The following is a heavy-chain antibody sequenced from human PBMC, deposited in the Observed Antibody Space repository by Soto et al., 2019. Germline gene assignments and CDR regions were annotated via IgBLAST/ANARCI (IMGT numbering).Heavy chain of an antibody. CDR2: INPNSGGT. D-gene: IGHD2-2*01. CDR3: AKDPNIVVVPAATGGMDV. J-gene: IGHJ6*02. V-gene: IGHV1-2*02. Sequence: QVQLVQSGAEVKKPGASVKVSCKASGYTFTDYYMHWVRQAPGQGLEWMGWINPNSGGTSYAQKFQGRVTMTRVTSISTAYMELSSLRSDDTALYYCAKDPNIVVVPAATGGMDVWGQGTTVTVSS. CDR1: GYTFTDYY.